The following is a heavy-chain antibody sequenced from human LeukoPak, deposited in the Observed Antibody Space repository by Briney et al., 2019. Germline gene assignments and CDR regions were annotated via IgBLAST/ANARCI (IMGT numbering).Heavy chain of an antibody. CDR2: ISGSGGST. J-gene: IGHJ6*03. Sequence: PGGSLRLSCAASGFTFSSYAMSWVHQAPGKGLEWVSAISGSGGSTYYADSVKGRFTISRDNSKNTLYLQMNSPRAEDTAVYYCANALHLYYYDSSGYPYYYMDVWGKGTTVTVSS. V-gene: IGHV3-23*01. CDR1: GFTFSSYA. CDR3: ANALHLYYYDSSGYPYYYMDV. D-gene: IGHD3-22*01.